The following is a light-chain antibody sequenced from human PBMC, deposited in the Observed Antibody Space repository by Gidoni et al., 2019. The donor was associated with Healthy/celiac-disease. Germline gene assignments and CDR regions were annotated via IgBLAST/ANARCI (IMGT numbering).Light chain of an antibody. J-gene: IGKJ4*01. CDR3: QQRSNLPT. Sequence: EIVLTQSPATLSSSPGERATLSCRARRSVSSYLDMYQQKPDQAPRLLIFDASNRATGIPARVSGGASVTDFSLTSSSVEPEDFAVYYCQQRSNLPTFGGGTKVEIK. V-gene: IGKV3-11*01. CDR1: RSVSSY. CDR2: DAS.